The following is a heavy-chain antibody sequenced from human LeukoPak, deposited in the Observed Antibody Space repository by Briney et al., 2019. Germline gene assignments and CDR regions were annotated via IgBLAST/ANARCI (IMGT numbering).Heavy chain of an antibody. D-gene: IGHD3-16*01. Sequence: AASVKVSCKASGGTFSSYAISWVRQAPGQGLEWMGGIIPIFGTANYAQKFQGRVTITADESTSTVYMELSSLRSEDTAVYYCAREGSPREYYDYVWGSYSHYWGQGTLVTVSS. J-gene: IGHJ4*02. CDR2: IIPIFGTA. CDR1: GGTFSSYA. CDR3: AREGSPREYYDYVWGSYSHY. V-gene: IGHV1-69*13.